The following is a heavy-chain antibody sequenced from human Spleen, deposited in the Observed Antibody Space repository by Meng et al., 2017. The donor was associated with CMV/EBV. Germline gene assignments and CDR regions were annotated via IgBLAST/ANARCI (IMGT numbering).Heavy chain of an antibody. CDR2: INHSGST. V-gene: IGHV4-39*07. CDR1: GGSVSSGSYY. Sequence: SETLSLTCTVSGGSVSSGSYYWSWIRQPPGKGLEWIGEINHSGSTNYNPSLKSRVTISVDTSKNQFSLKLSSVTAADTAVYYCARGKYDSSGFDYWGQGTLVTVSS. D-gene: IGHD3-22*01. CDR3: ARGKYDSSGFDY. J-gene: IGHJ4*02.